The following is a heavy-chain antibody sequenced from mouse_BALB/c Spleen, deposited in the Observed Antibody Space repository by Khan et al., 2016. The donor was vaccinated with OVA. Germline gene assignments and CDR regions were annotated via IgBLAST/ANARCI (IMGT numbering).Heavy chain of an antibody. J-gene: IGHJ4*01. CDR1: GFSLTGYG. D-gene: IGHD2-10*01. CDR3: ARGAYDGNYFAMDY. V-gene: IGHV2-6-7*01. Sequence: VQLQESGPGLVAPSQSLSITCTVSGFSLTGYGINWVRQPSGKGLEWLGMIWGDGSTDYNSFLKSRLSISKDNSKCQVFLKVNSQQTDDTARYNCARGAYDGNYFAMDYWGQGTSVTVSS. CDR2: IWGDGST.